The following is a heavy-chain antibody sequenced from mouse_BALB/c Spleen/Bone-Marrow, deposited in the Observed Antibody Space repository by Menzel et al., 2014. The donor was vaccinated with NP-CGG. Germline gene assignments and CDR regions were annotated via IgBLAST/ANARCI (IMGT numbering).Heavy chain of an antibody. CDR3: ARLGYYGGFAY. D-gene: IGHD2-3*01. CDR2: INPDSRTI. V-gene: IGHV4-1*02. J-gene: IGHJ3*01. Sequence: EVQLQESGGGLVQPGGSLKLSCAASGFDFSRYLMSWVRQAPGKGLEWIGEINPDSRTINYSPSLKDKFIISRDNAKNTLYLQMSKVRSEDTALYYCARLGYYGGFAYWGQGTLVTVSA. CDR1: GFDFSRYL.